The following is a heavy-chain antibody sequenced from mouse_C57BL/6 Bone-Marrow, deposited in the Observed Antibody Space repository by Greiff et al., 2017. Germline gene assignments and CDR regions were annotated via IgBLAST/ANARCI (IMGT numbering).Heavy chain of an antibody. CDR3: ARTLLGIFFDY. V-gene: IGHV1-52*01. Sequence: QVQLQQHGAELVRPGSSAKLSCKASGYTFTSYWMYWVKQRPIQGLEWIGNIDPFDSETHYNQKFKDKATSTVDKSSSTAYMQRSRLTSEDSAVYSCARTLLGIFFDYWGQGTTLTVSA. J-gene: IGHJ2*01. D-gene: IGHD3-3*01. CDR2: IDPFDSET. CDR1: GYTFTSYW.